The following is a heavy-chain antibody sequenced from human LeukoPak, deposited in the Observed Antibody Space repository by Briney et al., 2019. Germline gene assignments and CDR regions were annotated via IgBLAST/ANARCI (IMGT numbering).Heavy chain of an antibody. CDR3: ARHGSLQWSYGDYEVDY. Sequence: GESLKISCKGSGYSFTSYWIGWVRQMPGKGLEWMRIIYPGDSDTRYSPSFQGQVTISADKSISTAYLQWSSLKASDTAMYYCARHGSLQWSYGDYEVDYWGQGTLVTVSS. D-gene: IGHD4-17*01. CDR2: IYPGDSDT. J-gene: IGHJ4*02. CDR1: GYSFTSYW. V-gene: IGHV5-51*01.